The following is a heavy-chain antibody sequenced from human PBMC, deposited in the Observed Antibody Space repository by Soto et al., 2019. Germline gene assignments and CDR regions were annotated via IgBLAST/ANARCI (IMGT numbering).Heavy chain of an antibody. CDR3: ARGLGSITGTMGFDY. CDR1: GGSISSYY. CDR2: SCYSGST. D-gene: IGHD1-7*01. V-gene: IGHV4-59*01. J-gene: IGHJ4*02. Sequence: SDTLSVTWTVSGGSISSYYWSWIRQPPGKGLEGIGYSCYSGSTNDNPSLKRRVTISVDTSKTQFSLKLSSVTAADTAVYYCARGLGSITGTMGFDYWGQGTLVTVSS.